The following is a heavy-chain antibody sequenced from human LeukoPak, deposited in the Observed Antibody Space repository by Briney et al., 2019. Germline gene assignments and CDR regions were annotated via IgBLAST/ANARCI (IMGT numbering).Heavy chain of an antibody. J-gene: IGHJ4*02. D-gene: IGHD4-17*01. CDR2: ISGSGGST. Sequence: PGGSLRLSCAASGFTFTSYAMSWVRQAPGKGLEWVSSISGSGGSTYYADSVKGRFTISRDNAKNSLYLQMNSLRAEDTAVYYCARDLQPTDDYGDYASGNDYWGQGTLVTVSS. V-gene: IGHV3-23*01. CDR3: ARDLQPTDDYGDYASGNDY. CDR1: GFTFTSYA.